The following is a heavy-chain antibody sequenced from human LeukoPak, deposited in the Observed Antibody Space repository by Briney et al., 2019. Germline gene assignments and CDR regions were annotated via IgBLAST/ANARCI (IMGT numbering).Heavy chain of an antibody. CDR1: GYTFTSYA. J-gene: IGHJ4*02. V-gene: IGHV1-18*01. Sequence: ASVTVSCKASGYTFTSYAINWVRQAPGQGFEWMGWINTYNGNTDYAQKLQGRVTMTADISTSTAYMELRSLRSDDTAVYHCARGGSRMVTCGSLDYWGQGSLVTVSS. CDR2: INTYNGNT. CDR3: ARGGSRMVTCGSLDY. D-gene: IGHD2-15*01.